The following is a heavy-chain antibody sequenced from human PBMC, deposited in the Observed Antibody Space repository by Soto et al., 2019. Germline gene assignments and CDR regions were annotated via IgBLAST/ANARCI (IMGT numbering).Heavy chain of an antibody. D-gene: IGHD1-26*01. CDR2: VYYSGTT. V-gene: IGHV4-30-4*01. J-gene: IGHJ4*02. Sequence: QVQLQEWGPGLVKPSQTLSLTCTVSGGSIRNGDYYWGWIRQPPGKGLEWIGYVYYSGTTYSHPSLKSRVTISVDTSENEFSLRLSSVTAADTAVYYCVTVNLVGAAYYFDYCGPGTLVTVSS. CDR3: VTVNLVGAAYYFDY. CDR1: GGSIRNGDYY.